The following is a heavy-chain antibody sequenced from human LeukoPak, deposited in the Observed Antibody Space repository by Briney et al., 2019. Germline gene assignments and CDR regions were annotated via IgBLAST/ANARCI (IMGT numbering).Heavy chain of an antibody. D-gene: IGHD6-13*01. CDR1: GFTFSSYS. Sequence: GGSLRLSCAASGFTFSSYSMNWVRQAPGKGLEWVSSISSSSSYIYYADSVKGRFTISRDNAKNSLYLQMNSLRAEDTAVYYCARGLEQIAAAGTSYWGQGTLVTVSS. V-gene: IGHV3-21*01. J-gene: IGHJ4*02. CDR3: ARGLEQIAAAGTSY. CDR2: ISSSSSYI.